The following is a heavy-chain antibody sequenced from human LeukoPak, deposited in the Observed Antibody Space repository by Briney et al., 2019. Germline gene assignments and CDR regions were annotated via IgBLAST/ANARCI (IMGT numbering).Heavy chain of an antibody. V-gene: IGHV3-23*01. Sequence: GGTLRLSCAASGFTFSSHGMSWVRQAPGKGLEWVSAISGSGGSTYYADSVKGRFTISRDNAKNSLYLQMNSLRAEDTAVYYCAELGITMIGGVWGKGTTVTISS. CDR1: GFTFSSHG. J-gene: IGHJ6*03. D-gene: IGHD3-10*02. CDR3: AELGITMIGGV. CDR2: ISGSGGST.